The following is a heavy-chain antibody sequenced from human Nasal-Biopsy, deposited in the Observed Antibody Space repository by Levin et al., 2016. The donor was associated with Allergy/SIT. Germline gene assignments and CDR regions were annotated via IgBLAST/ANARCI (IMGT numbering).Heavy chain of an antibody. V-gene: IGHV3-74*01. Sequence: GESLKISCAASGFTFSSYWMHWVRQAPGKGLVWVSRINSDGSSTSYADSVKGRFTISRDNAKNTLYLQMNSLRAEDTAVHYCARGGTYSSDAFDIWGQGTMVTVSS. J-gene: IGHJ3*02. CDR1: GFTFSSYW. CDR2: INSDGSST. CDR3: ARGGTYSSDAFDI. D-gene: IGHD1-26*01.